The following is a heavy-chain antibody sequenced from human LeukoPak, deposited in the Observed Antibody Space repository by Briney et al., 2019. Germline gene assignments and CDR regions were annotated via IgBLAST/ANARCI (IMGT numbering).Heavy chain of an antibody. CDR2: IGSSISVI. CDR3: ARDQYSGHWYYALDI. CDR1: GFTFSSYS. V-gene: IGHV3-48*02. Sequence: GGPLRLSCAASGFTFSSYSMNWVRQAPGKGLEWVSYIGSSISVIYYADSVKGRFTISRDNAKNSLYLQMNSLRDEDTAVYYCARDQYSGHWYYALDIWGQGTMVTVSS. J-gene: IGHJ3*02. D-gene: IGHD6-19*01.